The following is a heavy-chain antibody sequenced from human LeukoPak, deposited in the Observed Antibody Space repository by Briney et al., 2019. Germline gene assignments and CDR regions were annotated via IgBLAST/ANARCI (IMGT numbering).Heavy chain of an antibody. Sequence: GGSLRLSCAASGFTFSNAWMSWVRQAPGKGLEWVGQIKSKTDGGTTDSAAPVKGRFTISRDDSQNTLYLQMNSLKIEDTAVYFCSTVAWMQLWSIDSWGQGTLVTVSS. V-gene: IGHV3-15*01. D-gene: IGHD5-18*01. J-gene: IGHJ4*02. CDR3: STVAWMQLWSIDS. CDR1: GFTFSNAW. CDR2: IKSKTDGGTT.